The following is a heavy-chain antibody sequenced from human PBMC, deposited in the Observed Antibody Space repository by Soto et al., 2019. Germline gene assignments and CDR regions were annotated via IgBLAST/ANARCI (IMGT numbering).Heavy chain of an antibody. D-gene: IGHD2-2*01. CDR1: GYTFARYG. V-gene: IGHV1-18*04. Sequence: QVQLVQSGAEVKEPGASVKVSCKASGYTFARYGFTWVRQAPGQGLEWMAWTSADNGYTNYAQKFQGRVTLTPDTSTGTAYIELRSLRSDDTAVYYCARDERGTCTSVSCYYFDYWGQGTLVTVSS. CDR2: TSADNGYT. J-gene: IGHJ4*02. CDR3: ARDERGTCTSVSCYYFDY.